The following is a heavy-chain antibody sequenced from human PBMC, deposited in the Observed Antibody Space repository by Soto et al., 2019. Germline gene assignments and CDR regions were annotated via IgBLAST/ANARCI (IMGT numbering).Heavy chain of an antibody. V-gene: IGHV1-58*01. CDR1: GFTITISA. CDR3: ALFSGGGAGCSNFDY. Sequence: SVKVSCTASGFTITISAVQWVLQARGQRLEWIGWIVVGSGNTNYAQKFQERVTITRDMSTSTAYMELSSLRSEDTAVYYCALFSGGGAGCSNFDYWGQGTLVTVSS. D-gene: IGHD6-13*01. CDR2: IVVGSGNT. J-gene: IGHJ4*02.